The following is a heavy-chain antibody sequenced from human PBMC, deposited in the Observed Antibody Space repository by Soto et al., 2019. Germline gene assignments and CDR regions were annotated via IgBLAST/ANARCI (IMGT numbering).Heavy chain of an antibody. D-gene: IGHD1-26*01. Sequence: PGGSLRLSYSASGFDFSSHTMIWVRQAPGKGLEWVASIGNSGDISNYGDSVKGRFTISRDNSKNTLYLQMNSLRAEDTALYFCARRQVGATKGKSWFDSWGQGTLVTVSS. CDR2: IGNSGDIS. CDR1: GFDFSSHT. CDR3: ARRQVGATKGKSWFDS. V-gene: IGHV3-23*01. J-gene: IGHJ5*01.